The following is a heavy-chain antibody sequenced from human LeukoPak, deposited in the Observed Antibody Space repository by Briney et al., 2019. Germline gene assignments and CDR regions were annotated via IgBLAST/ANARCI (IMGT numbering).Heavy chain of an antibody. CDR2: ISYDGNNK. V-gene: IGHV3-30*18. CDR1: GFSFSNYG. CDR3: AKDRGGAYYESSVDI. Sequence: PGRSLRLSCPASGFSFSNYGIHWVRQAPGKGLEWVAVISYDGNNKYYADSVKGRFTISRDNSKNTLYLQMNSLRAEDTAVYYCAKDRGGAYYESSVDIWGQGTMVTVSS. J-gene: IGHJ3*02. D-gene: IGHD3-22*01.